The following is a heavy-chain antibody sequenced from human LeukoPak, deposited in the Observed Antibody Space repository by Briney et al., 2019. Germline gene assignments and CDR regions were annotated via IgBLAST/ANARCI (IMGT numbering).Heavy chain of an antibody. CDR1: GFXFSTHW. V-gene: IGHV3-74*01. J-gene: IGHJ4*02. CDR3: ARAHDFWSGYFQN. Sequence: GGSLRLSCAASGFXFSTHWIHWVRQVPGKGRVWVSRINSDGSSTSYADSVKGRFTISRDNAKNTLYLQMNSLRAEDTAVYYCARAHDFWSGYFQNWGQGTLVTVSS. CDR2: INSDGSST. D-gene: IGHD3-3*01.